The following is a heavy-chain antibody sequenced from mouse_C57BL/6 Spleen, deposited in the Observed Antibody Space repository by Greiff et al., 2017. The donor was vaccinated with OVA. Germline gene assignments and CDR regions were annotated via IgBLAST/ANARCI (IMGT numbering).Heavy chain of an antibody. CDR1: GYTFTSYW. D-gene: IGHD1-1*01. CDR3: ARSTTVVMFAY. Sequence: VQLQQPGAELVKPGASVKLSCKASGYTFTSYWMQWVKQRPGQGLEWIGEIDPSDSYTNYNQKFKGKATLTVDTSSSTAYMQLSSLTSEDSAVYYCARSTTVVMFAYWGQGTLVTVSA. CDR2: IDPSDSYT. J-gene: IGHJ3*01. V-gene: IGHV1-50*01.